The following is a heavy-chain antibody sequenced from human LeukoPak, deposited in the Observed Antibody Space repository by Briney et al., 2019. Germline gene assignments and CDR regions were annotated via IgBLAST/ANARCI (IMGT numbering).Heavy chain of an antibody. V-gene: IGHV3-7*01. CDR3: VREGAYSTSSPAGY. CDR2: INQDGSEK. J-gene: IGHJ4*02. D-gene: IGHD6-6*01. CDR1: GFTFSSYW. Sequence: GGSLRVSCAASGFTFSSYWMSWVRQAPGKRLEWVANINQDGSEKYYVDSVKGRFIISRDNARNSLFLQMNILTAEDTAIYYCVREGAYSTSSPAGYWGQGTLVSVSS.